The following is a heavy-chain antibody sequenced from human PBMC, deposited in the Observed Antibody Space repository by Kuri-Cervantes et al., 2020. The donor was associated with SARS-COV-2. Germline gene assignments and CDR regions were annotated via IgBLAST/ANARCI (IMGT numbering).Heavy chain of an antibody. Sequence: GGSLRLSCAASGFIFDDYTMHWVRQAPGKALEWVALIASDGGGTFYADSVKGRFTISRDNSKDSLYLEMTSLRIEDTALYYCVKGVHFYYYGMDVWAKGPRSPSP. J-gene: IGHJ6*02. CDR1: GFIFDDYT. V-gene: IGHV3-43*01. CDR3: VKGVHFYYYGMDV. CDR2: IASDGGGT.